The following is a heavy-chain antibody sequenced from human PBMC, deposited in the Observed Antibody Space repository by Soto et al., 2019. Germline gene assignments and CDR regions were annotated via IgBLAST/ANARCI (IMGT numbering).Heavy chain of an antibody. CDR1: GYTFTSYG. J-gene: IGHJ6*02. V-gene: IGHV1-18*01. CDR3: AREGQAPYYYYGMDV. CDR2: ISGYNGNT. Sequence: GASVKGSCKASGYTFTSYGFSWVRQAPGQGLEWMGWISGYNGNTKYAEKFQGRVTMTTDTSTSTAHMELRSLRSDDTAVYYCAREGQAPYYYYGMDVWGQGTAVTVSS.